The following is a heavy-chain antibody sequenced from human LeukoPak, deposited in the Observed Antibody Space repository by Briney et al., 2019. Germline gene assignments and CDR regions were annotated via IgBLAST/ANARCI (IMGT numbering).Heavy chain of an antibody. J-gene: IGHJ2*01. CDR2: IYYSGST. CDR3: ARRFPWYFDL. CDR1: SGSISKYY. V-gene: IGHV4-59*12. Sequence: SETLSLTCTVSSGSISKYYWSWIRQSPGKGLEWIGYIYYSGSTTYNPSLKSRVTMSVDTSKNQLSLKLSSVTAADTAVYYCARRFPWYFDLWGRGTLVTVSS.